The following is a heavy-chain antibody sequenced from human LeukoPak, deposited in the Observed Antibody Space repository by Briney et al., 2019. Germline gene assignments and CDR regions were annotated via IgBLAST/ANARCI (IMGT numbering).Heavy chain of an antibody. D-gene: IGHD6-19*01. J-gene: IGHJ4*02. V-gene: IGHV4-59*01. CDR3: ARAGPSSGWYNFDY. CDR2: IYYSGST. Sequence: SETLSLTCTVSGGSISSYYWSWIRQPPGKGLEWIGYIYYSGSTNYNPSLKGRVTISIDTSKNQFSLRLNSVTAADTAVYYCARAGPSSGWYNFDYWGQGTLVTVSS. CDR1: GGSISSYY.